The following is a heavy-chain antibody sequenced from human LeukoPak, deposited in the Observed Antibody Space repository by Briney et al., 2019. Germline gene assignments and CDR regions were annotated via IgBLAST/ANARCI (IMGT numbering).Heavy chain of an antibody. CDR3: ASALIDYGDYGGHNDAFDI. Sequence: ASVKVSCKASGYTFTDYYMHWVRQVPGQGLEWMGIINPSGGSTSYAQKFQGRVTMTRDTSTSTVYMELSSLRSEDTAVYYCASALIDYGDYGGHNDAFDIWGQGTMVTVSS. D-gene: IGHD4-17*01. J-gene: IGHJ3*02. CDR1: GYTFTDYY. V-gene: IGHV1-46*01. CDR2: INPSGGST.